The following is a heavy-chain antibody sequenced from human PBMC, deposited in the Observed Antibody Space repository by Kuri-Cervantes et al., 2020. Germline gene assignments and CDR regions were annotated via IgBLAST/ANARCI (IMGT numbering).Heavy chain of an antibody. CDR2: VYSSGST. CDR1: GGSISNNYY. V-gene: IGHV4-39*01. J-gene: IGHJ3*02. CDR3: ARHDPTSGSYYVAFDI. D-gene: IGHD1-26*01. Sequence: SETLSLTCTVSGGSISNNYYWGWIRQPPGKGLEWIGSVYSSGSTYYKPSLKSRVTISVDTSKNQFSLKLNSLTAADTAVYYCARHDPTSGSYYVAFDIWGQGTMVTVSS.